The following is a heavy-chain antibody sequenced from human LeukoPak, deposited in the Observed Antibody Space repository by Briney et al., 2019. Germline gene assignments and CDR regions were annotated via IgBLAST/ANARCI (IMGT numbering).Heavy chain of an antibody. CDR3: ASTIFGLIAL. D-gene: IGHD3-3*01. CDR1: GFSFRSYE. CDR2: ISTSGSSI. Sequence: GGSLRLSCAASGFSFRSYEMNWVRQAPGKGLEWVSYISTSGSSIHYADSVRGRFTISRDNAKNSLYLQVNSLRVGDTAVYYCASTIFGLIALWGQGTLVTVSS. V-gene: IGHV3-48*03. J-gene: IGHJ1*01.